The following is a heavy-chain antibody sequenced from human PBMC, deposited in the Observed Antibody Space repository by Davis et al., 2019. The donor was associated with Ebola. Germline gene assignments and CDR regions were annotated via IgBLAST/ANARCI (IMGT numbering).Heavy chain of an antibody. V-gene: IGHV1-2*06. CDR3: ARLSFGEVGFDY. CDR2: INPNFGGK. Sequence: AASVKVSCKASGYTFAAHYIHWVRQAPGQGLEWMGRINPNFGGKIYAQKFQDRVTMTIDTSINTAYMELDRLRSDDTAVYFCARLSFGEVGFDYWGQGTLVTVSS. D-gene: IGHD3-10*01. J-gene: IGHJ4*02. CDR1: GYTFAAHY.